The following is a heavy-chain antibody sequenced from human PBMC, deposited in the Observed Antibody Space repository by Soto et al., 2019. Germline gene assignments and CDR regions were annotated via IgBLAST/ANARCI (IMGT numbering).Heavy chain of an antibody. D-gene: IGHD3-9*01. V-gene: IGHV1-18*01. CDR3: ARDEGGYDILTGYYTAHHFDY. J-gene: IGHJ4*02. CDR2: ISPHNFNT. CDR1: GYTFTHFY. Sequence: QVHLEQSGAEVKKPGDSVKVSCKASGYTFTHFYITWVRQAPGQGLEWMGAISPHNFNTNFAQKLQGRVTLTTDTYTNTAYMEPRSLTSDDPAVYYCARDEGGYDILTGYYTAHHFDYWGQGVLVTVSS.